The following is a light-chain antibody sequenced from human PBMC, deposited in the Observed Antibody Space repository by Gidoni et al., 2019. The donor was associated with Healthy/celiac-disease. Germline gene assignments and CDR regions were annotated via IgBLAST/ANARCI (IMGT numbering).Light chain of an antibody. V-gene: IGKV4-1*01. CDR2: WAS. CDR3: QQYYRTPWT. CDR1: QSVLYSSNNKNY. Sequence: DLVMTPSPDSLAVSLGERATINCKSSQSVLYSSNNKNYLSWYQQKPGQPPKLLIYWASTRESGVPDRVSGSGSGTDFTLTISSLQAEDVAVYYCQQYYRTPWTFGQGTKVEIK. J-gene: IGKJ1*01.